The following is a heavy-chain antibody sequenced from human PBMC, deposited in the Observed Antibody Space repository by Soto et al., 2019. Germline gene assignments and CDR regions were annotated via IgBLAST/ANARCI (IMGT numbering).Heavy chain of an antibody. V-gene: IGHV1-18*01. Sequence: GASVKVSCKASGYTFTSYGISWVRQAPGQGLEWMGWISAYNGNTNYAQKLQGRVTMPTDTSTSTAYMELRSLRSEDTAVYYCARVGYDFWSGYLNSWFDPWGQGTLVTVSS. J-gene: IGHJ5*02. CDR2: ISAYNGNT. CDR3: ARVGYDFWSGYLNSWFDP. CDR1: GYTFTSYG. D-gene: IGHD3-3*01.